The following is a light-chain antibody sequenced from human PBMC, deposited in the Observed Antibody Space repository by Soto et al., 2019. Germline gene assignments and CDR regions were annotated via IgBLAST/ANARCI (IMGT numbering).Light chain of an antibody. V-gene: IGKV1-39*01. CDR2: SAS. CDR1: QTISGI. Sequence: DIQMTQSPSSLSASVGDRVTITCRASQTISGILHWYQQKPGRAPKLLIYSASNLQSGVPSRFSGSGSGTDFTLTIRSLQPEDFATYYCKQAYITPITFGQGTRLEIK. J-gene: IGKJ5*01. CDR3: KQAYITPIT.